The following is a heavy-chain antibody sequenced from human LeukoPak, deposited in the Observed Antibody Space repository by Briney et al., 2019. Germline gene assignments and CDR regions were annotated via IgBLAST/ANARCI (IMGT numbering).Heavy chain of an antibody. CDR1: GFTFSSYW. D-gene: IGHD3-16*02. CDR3: AKRYGGAMVYYYMDV. Sequence: GGSLRLSCAASGFTFSSYWMSWVRQAPGKGLEWVANIKQDGSEKYYVDSVKGRFTISRDNAKNTVYLQMNSLRAEDTAVYYCAKRYGGAMVYYYMDVWGKGTTVTVSS. J-gene: IGHJ6*03. CDR2: IKQDGSEK. V-gene: IGHV3-7*03.